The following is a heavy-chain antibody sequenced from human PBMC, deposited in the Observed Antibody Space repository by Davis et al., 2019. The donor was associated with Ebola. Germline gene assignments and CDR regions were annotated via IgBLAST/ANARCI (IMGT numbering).Heavy chain of an antibody. V-gene: IGHV1-24*01. CDR2: FDPEDGET. Sequence: AASVKVSCKVSGYILSELSMHWVRQAPGKGPEWMGGFDPEDGETKYAQKFQGRVTVTEDTSTDTAYMELNSLRSEDTAVYYCATTHYYDYVEGSFRPRFDFWGQGTLVTVSS. CDR3: ATTHYYDYVEGSFRPRFDF. CDR1: GYILSELS. D-gene: IGHD3-16*02. J-gene: IGHJ4*02.